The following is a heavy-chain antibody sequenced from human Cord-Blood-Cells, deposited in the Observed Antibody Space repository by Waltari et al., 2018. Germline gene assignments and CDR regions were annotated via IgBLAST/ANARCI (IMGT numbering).Heavy chain of an antibody. V-gene: IGHV3-30*02. CDR2: IGYDGSNK. CDR3: AKVPVSPVDAFDI. Sequence: QVQLVESGGGVVQPGGSLRLSCAASGFTFSSYGMHWVRQAPGKGLEWGEFIGYDGSNKDYADSVKGRFTISRDNSKNTLYLQMNSLRAEDTAVYYCAKVPVSPVDAFDIWGQGTMVTVSS. J-gene: IGHJ3*02. CDR1: GFTFSSYG.